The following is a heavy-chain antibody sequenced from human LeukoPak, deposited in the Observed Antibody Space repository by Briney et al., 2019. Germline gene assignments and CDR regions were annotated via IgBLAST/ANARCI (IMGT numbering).Heavy chain of an antibody. D-gene: IGHD2-2*03. CDR1: GYTFIGYY. CDR3: ARMFGYCSSTSCYFDWFDP. V-gene: IGHV1-2*02. J-gene: IGHJ5*02. Sequence: GASVKVSCKASGYTFIGYYMHWVRQALGQGLEWMGWINPNSGGTNYAQKFQGRVTMTRDTSISTAHMELSRLRSDDTAVYYCARMFGYCSSTSCYFDWFDPWGQGTLVTVSS. CDR2: INPNSGGT.